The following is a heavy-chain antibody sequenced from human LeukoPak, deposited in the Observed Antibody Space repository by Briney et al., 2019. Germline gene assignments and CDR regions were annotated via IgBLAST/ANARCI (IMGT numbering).Heavy chain of an antibody. J-gene: IGHJ6*03. CDR2: ISSSGSTI. V-gene: IGHV3-48*03. CDR3: ARGHGVVYYYMDV. Sequence: GGSLRLSCAASGFTFSSYEMNWVRQAPGKGLEWVSYISSSGSTIYYADSVKGRFTISRENAKNSSCLQMNSLRAGDTAVYYCARGHGVVYYYMDVWGKGTTVTISS. CDR1: GFTFSSYE. D-gene: IGHD2-15*01.